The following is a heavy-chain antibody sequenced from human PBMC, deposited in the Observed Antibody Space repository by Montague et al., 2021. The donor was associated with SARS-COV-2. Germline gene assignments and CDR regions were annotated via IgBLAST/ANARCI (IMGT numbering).Heavy chain of an antibody. D-gene: IGHD2-2*01. CDR2: ISNSGRT. Sequence: SETLSLTCTVSGGSFDSDNFFWGWIRQPPGKSLEWIGVISNSGRTFYNPSLKSRVTISVHTSRNQLSLNVKSVTAADTAVYYCARHRCYDVVTYYPDYWGQGILVTVSS. CDR1: GGSFDSDNFF. CDR3: ARHRCYDVVTYYPDY. J-gene: IGHJ4*02. V-gene: IGHV4-39*01.